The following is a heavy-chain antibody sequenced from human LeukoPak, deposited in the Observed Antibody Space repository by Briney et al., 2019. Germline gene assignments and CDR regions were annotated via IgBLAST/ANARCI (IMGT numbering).Heavy chain of an antibody. J-gene: IGHJ4*02. CDR1: GFTFSSYG. D-gene: IGHD3-16*01. CDR3: ARGGAYDYVWGSQIY. V-gene: IGHV3-33*01. CDR2: IWYDGSNK. Sequence: PGGSLTLSCAASGFTFSSYGMHWVRQAPGKGLEWVAVIWYDGSNKYYADSVKGRFTISRDNSKNTLYLQMNSLRAEDTAVYYCARGGAYDYVWGSQIYWGQGTLVTVSS.